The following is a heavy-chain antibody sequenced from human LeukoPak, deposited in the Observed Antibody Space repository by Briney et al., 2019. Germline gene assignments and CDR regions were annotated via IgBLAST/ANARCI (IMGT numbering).Heavy chain of an antibody. CDR2: IYYSGST. Sequence: SETLSLTCTVSGGSISSSSYYWGWIRQPPGKGLEWIGSIYYSGSTYYNPSLKSRVTIPVDTSKNQFSLKLSSVTAADTAVYYCARLRWELLFSFDYWGQGTLVTVSS. CDR3: ARLRWELLFSFDY. CDR1: GGSISSSSYY. V-gene: IGHV4-39*01. D-gene: IGHD1-26*01. J-gene: IGHJ4*02.